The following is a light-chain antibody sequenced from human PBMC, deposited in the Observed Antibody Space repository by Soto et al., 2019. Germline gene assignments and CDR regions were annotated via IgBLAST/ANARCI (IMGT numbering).Light chain of an antibody. J-gene: IGKJ1*01. CDR1: QSISAW. CDR3: QQYHRYST. Sequence: DIQMTQSPSTLSASVGDRVTITCRASQSISAWLAWYQQKPGKAPNLLIYDVSTLDSGVPSRFSGSASGTEFTLTISSLESDYFATYYCQQYHRYSTFGQGTRVDIK. CDR2: DVS. V-gene: IGKV1-5*01.